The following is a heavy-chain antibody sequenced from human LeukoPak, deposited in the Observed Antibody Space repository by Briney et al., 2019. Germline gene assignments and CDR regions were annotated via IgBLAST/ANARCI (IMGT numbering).Heavy chain of an antibody. CDR1: GGSFSGYY. CDR3: ARRNWGYYYDSRKSGAFDI. D-gene: IGHD3-22*01. Sequence: SETLSLTCAVYGGSFSGYYWSWIRQPPGKGLEWIGEINHSGSTNYNPSLKSRVTISVDTSKNQFSLKLSSVTAADTAVYYCARRNWGYYYDSRKSGAFDIWGQGTMVTVSS. CDR2: INHSGST. J-gene: IGHJ3*02. V-gene: IGHV4-34*01.